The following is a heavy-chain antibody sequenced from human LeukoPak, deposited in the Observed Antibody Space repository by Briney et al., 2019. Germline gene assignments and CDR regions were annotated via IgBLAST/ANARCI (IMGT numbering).Heavy chain of an antibody. V-gene: IGHV1-18*01. CDR3: ARDYFSYCSSTSCSINWFDP. CDR2: ISAYNGNT. CDR1: GYTFTSYG. D-gene: IGHD2-2*01. J-gene: IGHJ5*02. Sequence: ASVKVSCKASGYTFTSYGISWVRQAPGQGLEWMGWISAYNGNTNYAQKLQGRVTMTTDTSTSTAYMELRSLRSDDTAVCYCARDYFSYCSSTSCSINWFDPWGQGTLVTVSS.